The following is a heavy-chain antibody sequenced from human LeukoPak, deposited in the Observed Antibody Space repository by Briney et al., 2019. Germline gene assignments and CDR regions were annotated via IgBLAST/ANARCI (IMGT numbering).Heavy chain of an antibody. CDR1: EYTPTELS. D-gene: IGHD4-11*01. J-gene: IGHJ4*02. CDR2: IWSDGTNQ. V-gene: IGHV3-33*01. CDR3: ARDAQRGFDYSNSLEY. Sequence: SCKVSEYTPTELSMHWVRQAPGKGLQWVAVIWSDGTNQYYGDSVKGRFTISRDDSGNTVYLQMNSLRPEDTGVYYCARDAQRGFDYSNSLEYWGQGTPVTVST.